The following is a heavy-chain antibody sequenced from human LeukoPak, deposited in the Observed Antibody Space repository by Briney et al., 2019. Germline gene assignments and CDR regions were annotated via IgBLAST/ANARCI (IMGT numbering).Heavy chain of an antibody. CDR3: ARGRGDNVWVVPATYGFDL. Sequence: SETLSLTCTVSGGSVSSGSYYWSWIRQPPGKGLEWIGYIYYSGSTNYSPSLKSRVTISVDESKNQFSLKLRSVTAADTAVYYCARGRGDNVWVVPATYGFDLWGQGTTITVSS. CDR1: GGSVSSGSYY. D-gene: IGHD2-15*01. J-gene: IGHJ3*01. V-gene: IGHV4-61*01. CDR2: IYYSGST.